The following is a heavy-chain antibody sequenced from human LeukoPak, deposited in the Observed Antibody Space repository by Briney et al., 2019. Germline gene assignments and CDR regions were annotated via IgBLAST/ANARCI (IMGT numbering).Heavy chain of an antibody. CDR2: IYYSGST. CDR1: GGSISSSSYY. CDR3: ARLYPLLWFGESPYYFDY. D-gene: IGHD3-10*01. V-gene: IGHV4-39*07. J-gene: IGHJ4*02. Sequence: PSETLSLTCTVSGGSISSSSYYWGWIRQPPGKGLEWIGSIYYSGSTYYNPSLKSRVTISVDTSKNQFSLKLSSVTAADTAVYYCARLYPLLWFGESPYYFDYWGQGTLVTVSS.